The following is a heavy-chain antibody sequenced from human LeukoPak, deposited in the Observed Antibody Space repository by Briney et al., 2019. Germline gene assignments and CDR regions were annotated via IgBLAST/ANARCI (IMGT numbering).Heavy chain of an antibody. CDR3: ARQKDYGDYVSPFDY. CDR1: GYSFTSYW. V-gene: IGHV5-51*01. CDR2: IYPGDSDT. J-gene: IGHJ4*02. D-gene: IGHD4-17*01. Sequence: GESLKISCKGSGYSFTSYWIGWVRQMPGKGLEWMGIIYPGDSDTRYSPSFQGQVTISADKSISTAYLQWSSLKASDTAMYYCARQKDYGDYVSPFDYWGQGTLVTVSS.